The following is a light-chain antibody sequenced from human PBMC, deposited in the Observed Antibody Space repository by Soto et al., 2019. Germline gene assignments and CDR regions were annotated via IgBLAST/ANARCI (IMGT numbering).Light chain of an antibody. Sequence: QSVLTQSPSASASLGASVKLTCILSSGHSKYAIAWHQQQPEKGPRYLMRLNSDGRHIKGDGIPDRFSGSSSGAERYLSISSLQSEDEADYYCQTWGTGFQVFGTGTKVTVL. J-gene: IGLJ1*01. CDR3: QTWGTGFQV. CDR1: SGHSKYA. V-gene: IGLV4-69*01. CDR2: LNSDGRH.